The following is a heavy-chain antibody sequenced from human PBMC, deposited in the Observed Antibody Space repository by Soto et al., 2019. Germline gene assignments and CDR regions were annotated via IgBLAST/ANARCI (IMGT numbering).Heavy chain of an antibody. CDR2: IYHSGST. V-gene: IGHV4-4*02. Sequence: TLSLTCAVSGGSISSSNWWSWVRQPPGKGLEWIGEIYHSGSTNYNPSLKSRVTISVDKSKNQFSLKLSSVTAADTAVYYCARGGTTVVTPFDYWGQGTLVTVSS. CDR1: GGSISSSNW. CDR3: ARGGTTVVTPFDY. D-gene: IGHD4-17*01. J-gene: IGHJ4*02.